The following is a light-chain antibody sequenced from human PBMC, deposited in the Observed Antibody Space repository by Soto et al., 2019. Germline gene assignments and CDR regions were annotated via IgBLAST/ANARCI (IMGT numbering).Light chain of an antibody. Sequence: DIHMTQPPSSLAASVRDEVRITCRASHTIMTYLNWYQLKPGKAPKLLIYAASTLQSGVPSRFSGSGSGTEFTLTISSLQSEDFATYYCQQLNSYPLTFGGGTKVDI. CDR2: AAS. CDR3: QQLNSYPLT. V-gene: IGKV1-9*01. CDR1: HTIMTY. J-gene: IGKJ4*01.